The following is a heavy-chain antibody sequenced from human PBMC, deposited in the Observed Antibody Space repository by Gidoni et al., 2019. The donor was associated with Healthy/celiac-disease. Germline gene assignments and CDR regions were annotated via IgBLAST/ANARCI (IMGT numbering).Heavy chain of an antibody. Sequence: EVQLVESGGGLVQPGRSLRLSCAASGFTFDDYATHWVRQAPGKGLEWVSGISWNSGSIGYADSVKGRFTISRDNAKNSLYLQMNSLRAEDTALYYCAKGDGYCSSTSCYNYYYYGMDVWGQGTTVTVSS. V-gene: IGHV3-9*01. D-gene: IGHD2-2*02. J-gene: IGHJ6*02. CDR3: AKGDGYCSSTSCYNYYYYGMDV. CDR2: ISWNSGSI. CDR1: GFTFDDYA.